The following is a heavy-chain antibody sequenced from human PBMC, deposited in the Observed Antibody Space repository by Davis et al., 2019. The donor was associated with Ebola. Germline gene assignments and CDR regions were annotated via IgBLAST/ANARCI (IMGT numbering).Heavy chain of an antibody. D-gene: IGHD6-13*01. CDR2: LSTDGSTT. J-gene: IGHJ6*02. Sequence: GESLKISCAASGFTFSSYWMHWVRQAPGKGLVWVSRLSTDGSTTNYADSVKGRFTISRDNSKESLYLQINSLRSEDTALYFCARGPMPSWYADYYKYGMDVWGQGTTVTASS. CDR1: GFTFSSYW. V-gene: IGHV3-74*01. CDR3: ARGPMPSWYADYYKYGMDV.